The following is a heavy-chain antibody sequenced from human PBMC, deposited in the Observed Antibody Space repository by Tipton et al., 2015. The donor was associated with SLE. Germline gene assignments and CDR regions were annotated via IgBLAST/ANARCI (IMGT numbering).Heavy chain of an antibody. D-gene: IGHD1-7*01. J-gene: IGHJ4*02. CDR2: IHKSGST. V-gene: IGHV4-59*12. CDR1: GGSISTYY. Sequence: TLSLTCAVSGGSISTYYWSWIRQSPGKGLEWIGYIHKSGSTNYNPSLKSRVTISIDKSKNQFSLKLTSVTAADTAVYHCTRVPRYNWNYIADWGQGTLVSVSS. CDR3: TRVPRYNWNYIAD.